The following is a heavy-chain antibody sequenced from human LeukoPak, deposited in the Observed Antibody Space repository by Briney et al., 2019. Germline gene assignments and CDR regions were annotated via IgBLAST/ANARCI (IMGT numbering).Heavy chain of an antibody. D-gene: IGHD3-3*01. J-gene: IGHJ5*02. CDR1: GYTFTSYY. Sequence: GASVKVSCKASGYTFTSYYMHWVRQAPGQGLEWMGWINPNSGGTNYAQKFQGRVTMTRDTSISTAYMELSRLRSDDTAVYYCARNNVPTYYDFWSGYLFDPWGQGTLVTVSS. V-gene: IGHV1-2*02. CDR3: ARNNVPTYYDFWSGYLFDP. CDR2: INPNSGGT.